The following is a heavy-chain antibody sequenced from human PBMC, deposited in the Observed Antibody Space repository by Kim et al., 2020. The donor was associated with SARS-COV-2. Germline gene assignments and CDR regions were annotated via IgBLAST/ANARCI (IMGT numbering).Heavy chain of an antibody. D-gene: IGHD2-15*01. V-gene: IGHV3-66*01. J-gene: IGHJ6*03. Sequence: DSVKDRFATSRDNSKNTMYLEMNSVRAEDTAVYYCARDYELPDYYYYMDVWGKGTTVTVSS. CDR3: ARDYELPDYYYYMDV.